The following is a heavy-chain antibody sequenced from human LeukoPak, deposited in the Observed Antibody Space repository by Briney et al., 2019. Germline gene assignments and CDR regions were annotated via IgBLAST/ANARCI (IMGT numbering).Heavy chain of an antibody. J-gene: IGHJ4*02. V-gene: IGHV3-11*01. CDR2: ISSSGSTI. CDR1: GFTFSDYY. CDR3: ARDSAVGSYYGSGTHFNDY. Sequence: GGSLRLSCAASGFTFSDYYMSWIRQAPGKGLEWVSYISSSGSTIYYADSVKGRFTISRDNAKNSLYLQMNSLRAEDTAVYYRARDSAVGSYYGSGTHFNDYWGQGTLVTVSS. D-gene: IGHD3-10*01.